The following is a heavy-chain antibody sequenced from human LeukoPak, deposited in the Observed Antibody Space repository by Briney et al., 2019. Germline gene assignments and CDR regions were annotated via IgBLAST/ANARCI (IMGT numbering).Heavy chain of an antibody. CDR3: ARYGGNSALYAFDI. Sequence: PGGSLRLSCAASGFTFSSYWMSWVRQAPGKGLEWVANIKQDGSEKYYVDSVKGRFTISRDNAKNSLYLQMNSLRAEDTAVYYCARYGGNSALYAFDIWGQGTMVTVSS. CDR2: IKQDGSEK. J-gene: IGHJ3*02. D-gene: IGHD4-23*01. V-gene: IGHV3-7*01. CDR1: GFTFSSYW.